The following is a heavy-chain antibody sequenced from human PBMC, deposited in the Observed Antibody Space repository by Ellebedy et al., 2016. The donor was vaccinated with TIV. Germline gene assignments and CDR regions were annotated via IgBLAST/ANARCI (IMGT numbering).Heavy chain of an antibody. V-gene: IGHV4-59*01. CDR3: ARATTVSIDY. Sequence: MPSETLSLTCTVPGGSMSRYYSSWTRQPPGKGLESIWYIFHSGTTNYNHSLKGLVTISLDTSKNQFPLKLRSVTAADTAVYYCARATTVSIDYWGQGTLVTVSS. J-gene: IGHJ4*02. CDR1: GGSMSRYY. D-gene: IGHD4-17*01. CDR2: IFHSGTT.